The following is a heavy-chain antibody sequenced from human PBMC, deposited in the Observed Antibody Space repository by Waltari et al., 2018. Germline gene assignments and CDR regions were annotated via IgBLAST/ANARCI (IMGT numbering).Heavy chain of an antibody. J-gene: IGHJ3*02. Sequence: EVQLLESGGVLVQPGGSLRLSCVTSGFTFRHYGMSRVRQSPGRGLEWVSTIGGSGGYTYYPESVGGRFIISRDNSQKTLYVQMNILRDEDTAVYYCAKDAERPWGAFEIRGQGTMVTVSS. V-gene: IGHV3-23*01. CDR3: AKDAERPWGAFEI. CDR1: GFTFRHYG. CDR2: IGGSGGYT. D-gene: IGHD3-16*01.